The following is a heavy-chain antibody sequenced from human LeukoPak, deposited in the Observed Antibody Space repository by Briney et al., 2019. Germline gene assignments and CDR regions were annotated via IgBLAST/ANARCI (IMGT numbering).Heavy chain of an antibody. J-gene: IGHJ5*02. CDR1: GYTFTSDG. Sequence: ASVKVSCKASGYTFTSDGISWVRQAPGQGLEWMAWISGYNKNTNYAQKFQGRVTMTTDTPTSTAFVELRGLRSDDTAVYYCARDSGVYNWFDPWGQGTLVIVSS. V-gene: IGHV1-18*01. CDR3: ARDSGVYNWFDP. CDR2: ISGYNKNT. D-gene: IGHD2-8*01.